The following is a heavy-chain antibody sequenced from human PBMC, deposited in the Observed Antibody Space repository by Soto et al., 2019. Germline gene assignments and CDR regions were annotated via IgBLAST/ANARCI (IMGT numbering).Heavy chain of an antibody. CDR1: GFTLTELF. V-gene: IGHV1-24*01. CDR3: ATSLYYYDSSGYLLLVDWFDP. J-gene: IGHJ5*02. D-gene: IGHD3-22*01. Sequence: ASVKVSCKVSGFTLTELFIHWVRQAPGKGLEWMGGFDPEDGETIYAQKFQGRVTMTEDTSTDTAYMELSSLRSEDTAVYYCATSLYYYDSSGYLLLVDWFDPWGQGTLVTVSS. CDR2: FDPEDGET.